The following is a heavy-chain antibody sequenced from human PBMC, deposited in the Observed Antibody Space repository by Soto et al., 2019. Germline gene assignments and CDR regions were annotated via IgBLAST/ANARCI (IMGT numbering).Heavy chain of an antibody. Sequence: GGSLRLSCAASGFTFSSYAMHWVRQAPGKGLEWVAVISYDGSNKYYADSVKGRFTISRDNSKNTLYLQMNSLRAEDTAVYYCARGTAARTGIAARGGTRLFDPWGQGALVTVSS. CDR1: GFTFSSYA. V-gene: IGHV3-30-3*01. J-gene: IGHJ5*02. CDR3: ARGTAARTGIAARGGTRLFDP. CDR2: ISYDGSNK. D-gene: IGHD1-1*01.